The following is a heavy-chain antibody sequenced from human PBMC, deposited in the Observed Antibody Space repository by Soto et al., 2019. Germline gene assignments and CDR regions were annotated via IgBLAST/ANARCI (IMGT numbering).Heavy chain of an antibody. V-gene: IGHV4-59*12. CDR2: VHYSGST. J-gene: IGHJ4*02. Sequence: SETLSLTCTVSGASISSYYWSWIRQSPQKGLECIGYVHYSGSTNYRPSLKSRVTMSVDRAKNQFSLKLTSVTAADTAVYYCARDNGSGSYRGTYVNCGQEILVTVSS. CDR1: GASISSYY. CDR3: ARDNGSGSYRGTYVN. D-gene: IGHD3-10*01.